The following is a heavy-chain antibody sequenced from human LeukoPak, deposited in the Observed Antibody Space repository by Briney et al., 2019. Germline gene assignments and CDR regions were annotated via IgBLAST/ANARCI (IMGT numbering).Heavy chain of an antibody. J-gene: IGHJ6*02. V-gene: IGHV3-30*04. CDR2: ISHDGSNK. D-gene: IGHD5-12*01. CDR1: GFTFSSYA. Sequence: PGGSLRLSCAASGFTFSSYAMHWVRQAPGKGLEWVAVISHDGSNKYYADSVKGRFTISRDNSKNTLYLQMNSLRAEDTAVYYCAREGDSGHGSPYYYYGMDVWGQGTTVTVSS. CDR3: AREGDSGHGSPYYYYGMDV.